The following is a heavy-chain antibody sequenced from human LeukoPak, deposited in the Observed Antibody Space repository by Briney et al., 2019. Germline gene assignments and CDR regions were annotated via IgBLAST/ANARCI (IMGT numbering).Heavy chain of an antibody. Sequence: PSETLSLTCTVSGGSVSSGSYYWSWIRQHPGKGLEWIGYIHYSGSTYYNPSLKSRVTISVDTSKNQFSLKLSSVTAADTAIYYCARDVVVIPAGTTGGSYYYYAMDVWGQGATVTVSS. V-gene: IGHV4-31*03. CDR2: IHYSGST. J-gene: IGHJ6*02. D-gene: IGHD2-2*01. CDR3: ARDVVVIPAGTTGGSYYYYAMDV. CDR1: GGSVSSGSYY.